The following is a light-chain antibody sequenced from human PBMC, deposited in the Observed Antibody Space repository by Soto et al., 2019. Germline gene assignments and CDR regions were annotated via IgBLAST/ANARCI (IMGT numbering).Light chain of an antibody. Sequence: DIVMTQSPDSLAVSLGERATINCKSSQGVLYSANNKNYLVWYQQKPGQPPKLLLYWASTRESGVPDRFSGSGSGTDFTLTITSLQAEDVAVYDCQQYYSPPWTFGQGTKVESK. CDR2: WAS. V-gene: IGKV4-1*01. J-gene: IGKJ1*01. CDR1: QGVLYSANNKNY. CDR3: QQYYSPPWT.